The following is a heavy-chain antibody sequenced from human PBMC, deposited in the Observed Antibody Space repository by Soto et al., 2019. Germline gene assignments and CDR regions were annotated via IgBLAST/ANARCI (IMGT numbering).Heavy chain of an antibody. CDR3: AKVLRGYVSGGMDV. J-gene: IGHJ6*02. Sequence: QVQLVESGGGVVQPGRSLRLSCAASGFTFSSYGMHWVRQAPGKGLEWVAVISYDGSNKYYADSVKGRFTISRDNSKNTLYLQMNSPRAEDTAVYYCAKVLRGYVSGGMDVWGQGTMVTVSS. D-gene: IGHD3-16*01. CDR2: ISYDGSNK. V-gene: IGHV3-30*18. CDR1: GFTFSSYG.